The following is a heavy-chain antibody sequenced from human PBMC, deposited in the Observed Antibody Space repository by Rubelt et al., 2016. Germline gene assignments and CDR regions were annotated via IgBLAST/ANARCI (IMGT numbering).Heavy chain of an antibody. J-gene: IGHJ4*02. CDR2: IKQDGTEK. CDR1: GFSFSSSW. D-gene: IGHD2-2*01. V-gene: IGHV3-7*02. Sequence: GGSLRLSCAASGFSFSSSWMTWVRQAPGKGLEWVANIKQDGTEKYYVDSVKGRFTISRDNAKNSLFLQMNSLRAEDTAVYYCARGGEFCSSTSCYEWDYWGQGTLVTVSS. CDR3: ARGGEFCSSTSCYEWDY.